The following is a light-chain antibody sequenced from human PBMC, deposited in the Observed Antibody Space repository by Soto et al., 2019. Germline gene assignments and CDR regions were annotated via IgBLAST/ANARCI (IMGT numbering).Light chain of an antibody. CDR2: DAS. CDR3: HSRA. CDR1: QTISRW. V-gene: IGKV1-5*01. Sequence: DIQLTQTASTLSASLGDEVTITCRASQTISRWLAWYQQKPVRAPKLLIYDASTLESGVPSRFSGSGYETEFTLTISRLQPDDFATYFCHSRAFGQGTRLEIK. J-gene: IGKJ5*01.